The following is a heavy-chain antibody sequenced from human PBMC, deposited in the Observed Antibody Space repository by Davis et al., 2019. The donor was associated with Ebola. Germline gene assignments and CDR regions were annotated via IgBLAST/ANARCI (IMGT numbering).Heavy chain of an antibody. CDR2: INHYGSP. J-gene: IGHJ4*02. V-gene: IGHV4-34*01. CDR1: GSFRGYY. CDR3: VRQGSYGSSLYYDY. Sequence: SETLSLTCTVGSFRGYYWTWIRQSPGKGLQWIGDINHYGSPNYNPSLKSRVTISLDASKTLLSLTLDSVTAADTARYYCVRQGSYGSSLYYDYWGQGTLVTVSS. D-gene: IGHD3-16*01.